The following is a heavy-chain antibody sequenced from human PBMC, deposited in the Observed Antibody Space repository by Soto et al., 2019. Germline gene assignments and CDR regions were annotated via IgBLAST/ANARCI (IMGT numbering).Heavy chain of an antibody. D-gene: IGHD6-13*01. V-gene: IGHV5-51*01. J-gene: IGHJ4*02. Sequence: PGESLKISCQCSGYTFSNXXXSLVRQLPGKGLEYMGIIYPGDSETRYSPSFHGKVTISADRSIGTAYLQWSSLEASDSAFYFCARSPRSSPYFDYWGQGALVTVSS. CDR2: IYPGDSET. CDR1: GYTFSNXX. CDR3: ARSPRSSPYFDY.